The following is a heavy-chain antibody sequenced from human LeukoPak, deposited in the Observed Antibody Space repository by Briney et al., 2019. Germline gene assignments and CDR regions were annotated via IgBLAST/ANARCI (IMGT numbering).Heavy chain of an antibody. CDR1: GASVTTYY. CDR2: IHYSGNT. V-gene: IGHV4-59*02. Sequence: ASETLSLTCTVSGASVTTYYWSWIRQPPGKGLESIAYIHYSGNTNYNPSLKSRVTMAIDTSKNQISLNLTPVTAADTAVYYCARVRGASYIDSWGQGTLVTVSS. J-gene: IGHJ4*02. D-gene: IGHD1-26*01. CDR3: ARVRGASYIDS.